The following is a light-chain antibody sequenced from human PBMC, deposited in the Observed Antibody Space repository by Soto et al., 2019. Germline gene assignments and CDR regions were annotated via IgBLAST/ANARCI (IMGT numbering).Light chain of an antibody. CDR2: KAS. CDR1: QSISSY. CDR3: QQYNSYPS. J-gene: IGKJ1*01. Sequence: DIQMTQSPSTLSASVGDRVTITCRSSQSISSYLNWYQQKPGKAPKLLIYKASSLESGVPSRFSGSGSGTEFTLTISSLQPDDFATYYCQQYNSYPSFGQGTKVDI. V-gene: IGKV1-5*03.